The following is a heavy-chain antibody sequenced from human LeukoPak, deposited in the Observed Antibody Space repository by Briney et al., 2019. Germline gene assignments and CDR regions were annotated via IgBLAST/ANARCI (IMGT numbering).Heavy chain of an antibody. J-gene: IGHJ3*02. Sequence: PSETLSLTCSVSGGSISRYYWSWIRQPAGKGLEWIGRIYTSGNTNYNPSLKSRVTMSVDMSRNQFSLNLRSVTAADTAVYYCARQNYDILTGYYTDAFDIWGQGTMVTVSS. CDR3: ARQNYDILTGYYTDAFDI. D-gene: IGHD3-9*01. CDR2: IYTSGNT. CDR1: GGSISRYY. V-gene: IGHV4-4*07.